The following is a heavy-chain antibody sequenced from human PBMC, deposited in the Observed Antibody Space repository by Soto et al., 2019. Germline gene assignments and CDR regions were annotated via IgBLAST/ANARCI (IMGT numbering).Heavy chain of an antibody. CDR3: ARGKGGWLQEAYRTSGSVGYFDY. CDR1: GFTFSSYA. J-gene: IGHJ4*02. V-gene: IGHV3-30-3*01. Sequence: PGGSLRLSCAASGFTFSSYAMHWGRQAPGKGLEWVAVISYDGSNKYYADSVKGRFTISRDNSKNTLYLQMNSLRAEDTAVYYCARGKGGWLQEAYRTSGSVGYFDYWGQGTLVTVSS. D-gene: IGHD2-21*01. CDR2: ISYDGSNK.